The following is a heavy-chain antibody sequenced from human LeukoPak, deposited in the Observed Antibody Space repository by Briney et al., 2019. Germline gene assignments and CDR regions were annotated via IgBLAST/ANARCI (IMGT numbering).Heavy chain of an antibody. CDR1: GGSISSYY. CDR3: ASELGHDYGDYGLNWFDP. J-gene: IGHJ5*02. CDR2: IYYSGST. V-gene: IGHV4-59*12. D-gene: IGHD4-17*01. Sequence: SETLSLTYTVSGGSISSYYWSWIRQPPGKGLEWIGYIYYSGSTYYNPSLKSRVTISVDTSKDQFSLKLSSVTAADTAVYYCASELGHDYGDYGLNWFDPWGQGTLVTVSS.